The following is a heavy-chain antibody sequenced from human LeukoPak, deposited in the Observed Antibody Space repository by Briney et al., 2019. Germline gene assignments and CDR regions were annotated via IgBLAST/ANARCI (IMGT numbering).Heavy chain of an antibody. D-gene: IGHD3-16*01. CDR1: GFTFSNYW. Sequence: GGSLRLSCAASGFTFSNYWMHWVRQAPGKGLVWVSRVNTDGSSTNYADSVKGRFTISRDNAKNTVYLQMNSLRAEDTAVYYCANGAFRLYYIDVWGKGTTVTVSS. V-gene: IGHV3-74*01. J-gene: IGHJ6*03. CDR2: VNTDGSST. CDR3: ANGAFRLYYIDV.